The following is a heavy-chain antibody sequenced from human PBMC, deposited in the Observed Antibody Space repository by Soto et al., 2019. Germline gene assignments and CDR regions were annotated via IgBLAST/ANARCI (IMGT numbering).Heavy chain of an antibody. CDR1: GYTFTNYY. J-gene: IGHJ5*02. Sequence: QVQLVQSGAEVKKPGASVKVSCKASGYTFTNYYMHWVRQAPGQGLEWMGVINPSGGSTDYAQKFQGRLTMPRDTSSTTGYVELGSLRFEDTAVYYCARDLHCGGDCYSTHETNWFDPWGQGTLVTVSS. V-gene: IGHV1-46*01. D-gene: IGHD2-21*02. CDR3: ARDLHCGGDCYSTHETNWFDP. CDR2: INPSGGST.